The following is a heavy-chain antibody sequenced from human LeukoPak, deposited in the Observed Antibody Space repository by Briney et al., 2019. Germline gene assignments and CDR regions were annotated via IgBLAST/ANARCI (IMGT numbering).Heavy chain of an antibody. CDR1: GGSISSGGYS. V-gene: IGHV4-30-2*01. Sequence: PSETLSPTCAVSGGSISSGGYSWSWIRQPPGKGLEWIGYIYHSGSTYYNPSLKSRVTISVDTSKNQFSLKLSSVTAADTAVYYCASLGSGWQRSHEAHFDYWGQGTLVTVSS. D-gene: IGHD6-19*01. CDR2: IYHSGST. J-gene: IGHJ4*02. CDR3: ASLGSGWQRSHEAHFDY.